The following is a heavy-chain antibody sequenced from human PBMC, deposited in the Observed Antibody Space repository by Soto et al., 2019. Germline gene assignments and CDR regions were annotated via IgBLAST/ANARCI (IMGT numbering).Heavy chain of an antibody. CDR3: AREKDMTTYYFDY. J-gene: IGHJ4*02. CDR1: GGTFSSYA. CDR2: IIPIFGTA. Sequence: SVKVSCKASGGTFSSYAISWVRQAPGQGLEWMGGIIPIFGTANYAQKFQGRVTITADKSTSTAYMGLSSLRSEDTAVYYCAREKDMTTYYFDYWGQGTLVTVSS. D-gene: IGHD3-16*01. V-gene: IGHV1-69*06.